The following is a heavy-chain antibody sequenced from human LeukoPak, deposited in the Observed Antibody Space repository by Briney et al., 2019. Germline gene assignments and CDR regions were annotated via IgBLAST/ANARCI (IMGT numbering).Heavy chain of an antibody. D-gene: IGHD3-10*01. CDR3: AKDLYYYGSGSPPGY. J-gene: IGHJ4*02. V-gene: IGHV3-23*01. CDR2: ISGSGGST. Sequence: GGSLRLSCAASGFTFSSYAMSWVRQAPGKGLEWVSAISGSGGSTYYADSVEGRFTISRDNSKNTLYLQMNSLRAEDTAVYYCAKDLYYYGSGSPPGYWGQGTLVTVSS. CDR1: GFTFSSYA.